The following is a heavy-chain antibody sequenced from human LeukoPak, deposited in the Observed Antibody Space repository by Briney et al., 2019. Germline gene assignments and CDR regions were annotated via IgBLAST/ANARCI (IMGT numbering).Heavy chain of an antibody. CDR1: GFTFSSYN. CDR2: ISSSSSTI. Sequence: GGSLRLSCVASGFTFSSYNMNWVRQAPGKGPEWVSYISSSSSTIYYADSVRGRFTISRDNAKNSLFLRMNSLRDEDTAVYYCARLSYSAGSVYWGQGALVTVSS. V-gene: IGHV3-48*02. CDR3: ARLSYSAGSVY. J-gene: IGHJ4*02. D-gene: IGHD4-11*01.